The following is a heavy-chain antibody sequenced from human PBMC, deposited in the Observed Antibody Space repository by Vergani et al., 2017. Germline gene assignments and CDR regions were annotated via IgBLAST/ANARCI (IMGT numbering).Heavy chain of an antibody. Sequence: QLQLQESGPGLVKPSATLSLTCSVSGASISSSNYYWGWIRQPPGNGLEWIVSIYYSGCPYYNPSLKSRVTISVDKSKNEFSLKLTSVTAADTAVYFCARHYTVGWLVKVGWIDSWGQGILVTVSS. V-gene: IGHV4-39*01. CDR3: ARHYTVGWLVKVGWIDS. J-gene: IGHJ5*01. CDR1: GASISSSNYY. D-gene: IGHD6-19*01. CDR2: IYYSGCP.